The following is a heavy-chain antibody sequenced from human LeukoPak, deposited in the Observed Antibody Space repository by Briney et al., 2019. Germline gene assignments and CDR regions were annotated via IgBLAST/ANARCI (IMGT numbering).Heavy chain of an antibody. CDR3: AELGITMNGGV. Sequence: PGGTLRLSCAASGFTFSSYGMSWVRQAPGKGREGGSYISSSGSTIYYADSVKGRFTISRDNAKNSLYLQMNSLRAEDTAVYYCAELGITMNGGVWGKGTTVTISS. CDR1: GFTFSSYG. V-gene: IGHV3-48*04. D-gene: IGHD3-10*02. J-gene: IGHJ6*04. CDR2: ISSSGSTI.